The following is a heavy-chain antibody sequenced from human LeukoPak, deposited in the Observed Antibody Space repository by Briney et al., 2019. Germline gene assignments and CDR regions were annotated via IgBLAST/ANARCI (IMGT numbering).Heavy chain of an antibody. CDR2: VDPEDGET. CDR1: GYTFTDYY. J-gene: IGHJ4*02. D-gene: IGHD6-13*01. V-gene: IGHV1-69-2*01. CDR3: ATDRPLSSSWYEPFDY. Sequence: ASAKVSCKVSGYTFTDYYMHWVQQAPGKGLEWMGLVDPEDGETIYAEKFQGRVTITADTSTDTAYMELSSLRSEDTAVYYCATDRPLSSSWYEPFDYWGQGTLVTVSS.